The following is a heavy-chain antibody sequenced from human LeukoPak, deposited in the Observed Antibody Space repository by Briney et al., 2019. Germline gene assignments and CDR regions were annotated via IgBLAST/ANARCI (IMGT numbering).Heavy chain of an antibody. CDR1: GYTFTGSY. CDR2: TNPSTGGT. J-gene: IGHJ4*02. CDR3: ARGGAFCSITTCHEFDH. D-gene: IGHD2-2*01. Sequence: ASVKLSCKTSGYTFTGSYLHRVRQVPGQGLEWMGWTNPSTGGTKSAQQFEGRVTMTRDTSNTTGYLELRSLRLDDTATYYCARGGAFCSITTCHEFDHWGQGTLVIVS. V-gene: IGHV1-2*02.